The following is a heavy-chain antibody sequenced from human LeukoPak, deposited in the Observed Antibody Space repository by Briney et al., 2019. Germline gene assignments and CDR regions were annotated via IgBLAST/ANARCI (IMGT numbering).Heavy chain of an antibody. J-gene: IGHJ4*02. CDR1: GFTFSSYG. CDR3: ARDHSSGWYSDYFDY. V-gene: IGHV3-30*03. Sequence: GRSLRLSCAASGFTFSSYGMHWVRQAPGKGLEWVAVISYDGSNKYYADSVKSRFTISRDNSKNTLYLQMNSLRAEDTAVYYCARDHSSGWYSDYFDYWGQGTLVTVSS. D-gene: IGHD6-19*01. CDR2: ISYDGSNK.